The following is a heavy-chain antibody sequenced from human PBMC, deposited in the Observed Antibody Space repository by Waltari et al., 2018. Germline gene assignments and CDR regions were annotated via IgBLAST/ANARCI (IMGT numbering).Heavy chain of an antibody. Sequence: QVQLQESGPGLVRPSQTLSLTCTVSGGPISSSGYFWSWIRQHPGKGLEWIGYIYSSENTDYNPSLQSRASMSIDTSNNQFSLMLTSVTAADTAVYFCARVGTYNWFDPWGQGTLVTVSS. CDR1: GGPISSSGYF. CDR3: ARVGTYNWFDP. J-gene: IGHJ5*02. D-gene: IGHD1-7*01. V-gene: IGHV4-31*03. CDR2: IYSSENT.